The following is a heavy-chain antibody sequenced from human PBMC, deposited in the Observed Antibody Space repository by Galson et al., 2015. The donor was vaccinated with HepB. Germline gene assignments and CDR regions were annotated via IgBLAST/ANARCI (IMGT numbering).Heavy chain of an antibody. Sequence: SLRLSCAASGFTFSRYWMSWVRQAPGKGLEWVANIKQDGSEKYYVDSVKGRFTISRDNAKNSLYLQMNSLRAEDTAVYYCASGSSYDFWSGKDWGQGTLVTVSS. D-gene: IGHD3-3*01. CDR1: GFTFSRYW. J-gene: IGHJ4*02. CDR2: IKQDGSEK. CDR3: ASGSSYDFWSGKD. V-gene: IGHV3-7*01.